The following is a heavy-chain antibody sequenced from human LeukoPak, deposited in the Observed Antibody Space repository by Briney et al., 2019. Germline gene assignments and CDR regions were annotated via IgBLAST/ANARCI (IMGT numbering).Heavy chain of an antibody. V-gene: IGHV1-2*02. CDR2: INPNSGGT. CDR1: GCTFTGYY. D-gene: IGHD6-13*01. CDR3: ARRIAAAGTQDFQH. J-gene: IGHJ1*01. Sequence: ASVKVSCKASGCTFTGYYMHWVRQAPGQGLEWMGWINPNSGGTNYAQKFQGRVTMTRDTSISTAYMELSRVRSDDTAVYYCARRIAAAGTQDFQHWGQGTLVTVSS.